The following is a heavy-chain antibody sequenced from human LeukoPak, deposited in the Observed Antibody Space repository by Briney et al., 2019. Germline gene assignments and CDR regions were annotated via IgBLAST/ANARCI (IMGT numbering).Heavy chain of an antibody. V-gene: IGHV1-2*02. D-gene: IGHD5-18*01. CDR2: INPNSGGR. Sequence: VSVNVSCKASGYTFTGYYMHWVRQAPGQGLEWMGWINPNSGGRNYAQKFQGRVTMTRDTSISTAYMELSRLRSDDTAVYYCARGVTRDYWGQGTLVTVFS. J-gene: IGHJ4*02. CDR1: GYTFTGYY. CDR3: ARGVTRDY.